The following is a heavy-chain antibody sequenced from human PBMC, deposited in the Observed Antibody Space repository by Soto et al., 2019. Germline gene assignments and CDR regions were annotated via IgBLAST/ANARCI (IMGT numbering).Heavy chain of an antibody. J-gene: IGHJ4*02. CDR2: ISYDGSNK. CDR3: ARDLFGYYGSGSPWDNFDY. V-gene: IGHV3-30-3*01. D-gene: IGHD3-10*01. CDR1: GFTFSSYA. Sequence: ESGGGVVQPGRSLRLSCAASGFTFSSYAMHWVRQAPGKGLEWVAVISYDGSNKYYADSVKGRFTISRDNSKNTLYLQMNSLRAEDTAVYYCARDLFGYYGSGSPWDNFDYWGQGTLVTVSS.